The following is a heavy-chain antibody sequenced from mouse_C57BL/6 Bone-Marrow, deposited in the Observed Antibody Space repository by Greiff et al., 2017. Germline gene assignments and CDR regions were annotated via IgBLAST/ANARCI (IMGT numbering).Heavy chain of an antibody. J-gene: IGHJ2*01. CDR1: GYTFTSYW. Sequence: QVQLQQPGAELVKPGASVKLSCKASGYTFTSYWMHWVKQRPGQGLEWIGMIHPNSGSNNYNEKFKSKATLTVDKSSSTAYMQLSSLTSEDSAVYYCARGAVVCDYWGQGTTLTVSS. D-gene: IGHD1-1*01. CDR2: IHPNSGSN. V-gene: IGHV1-64*01. CDR3: ARGAVVCDY.